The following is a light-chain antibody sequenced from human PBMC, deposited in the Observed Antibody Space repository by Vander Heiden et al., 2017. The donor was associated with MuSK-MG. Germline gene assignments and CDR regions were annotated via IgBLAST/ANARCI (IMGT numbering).Light chain of an antibody. J-gene: IGKJ4*01. CDR3: QQDKSFPLT. V-gene: IGKV1-5*01. Sequence: DIQMTQSPSTLSASVGDRVTITCRASQSINNWLDWYQQKPGKAPKFLIYFASSLQSGVPSRFSGSGSGTEFTLTISSLQPDDFATYYCQQDKSFPLTFGGGTKVEI. CDR1: QSINNW. CDR2: FAS.